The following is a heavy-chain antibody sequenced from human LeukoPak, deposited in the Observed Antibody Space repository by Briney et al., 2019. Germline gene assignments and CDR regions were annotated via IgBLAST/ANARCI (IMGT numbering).Heavy chain of an antibody. J-gene: IGHJ4*02. Sequence: PGGSLRLSCAASGFTFSTYCMSWVRQAPGKGPEWVARIKQDGSEKYYADSVKGRFTIYRDSAKNSLYLHMNTLRDEDTAVYYCARDGGYCSSTSCYPYFDYWGQGTLVTVSS. CDR3: ARDGGYCSSTSCYPYFDY. D-gene: IGHD2-2*01. CDR1: GFTFSTYC. CDR2: IKQDGSEK. V-gene: IGHV3-7*01.